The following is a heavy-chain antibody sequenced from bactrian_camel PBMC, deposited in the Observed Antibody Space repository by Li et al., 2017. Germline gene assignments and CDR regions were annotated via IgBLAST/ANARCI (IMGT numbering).Heavy chain of an antibody. CDR3: AARTRACGWRRLLAPMYNY. J-gene: IGHJ4*01. D-gene: IGHD2*01. CDR2: IDSDGST. Sequence: DVQLVESGGGLVQAGGSLRLSCAASGYTFNNYCMGWFRQAPGKGREGVGAIDSDGSTYYADSVKGRFTISKDSAENTLYLQMNSLKPEDTAMYYCAARTRACGWRRLLAPMYNYWGQGTQVTVS. CDR1: GYTFNNYC. V-gene: IGHV3S10*01.